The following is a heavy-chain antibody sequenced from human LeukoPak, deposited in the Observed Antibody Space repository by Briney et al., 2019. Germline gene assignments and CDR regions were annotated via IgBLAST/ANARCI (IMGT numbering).Heavy chain of an antibody. CDR2: MNPNSGNT. V-gene: IGHV1-8*01. Sequence: VASVKVSCKASGYTFTSYYINWVRQATGQGLEWMGWMNPNSGNTGYAQKFQGRVTMTRNTSISTAYMELSSMRSEDTAVYYCARAKPGMVYATYWFDPWGQGTLVTVSS. J-gene: IGHJ5*02. D-gene: IGHD2-8*01. CDR3: ARAKPGMVYATYWFDP. CDR1: GYTFTSYY.